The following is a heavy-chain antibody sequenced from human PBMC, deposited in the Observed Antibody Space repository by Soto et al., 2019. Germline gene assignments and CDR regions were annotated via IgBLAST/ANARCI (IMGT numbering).Heavy chain of an antibody. Sequence: QVQLVQSGAEVKKPGASVKVACKASGYTFTSYDINWVRQAIGQGLEWMGWMNPNSGNTGYAQKFQRIVTMTRNTSITTAYMQLSSLRSEDTAVYYCARDMTRRCRDDWGEDSRVTVAS. V-gene: IGHV1-8*01. CDR3: ARDMTRRCRDD. CDR1: GYTFTSYD. J-gene: IGHJ6*04. CDR2: MNPNSGNT. D-gene: IGHD3-16*01.